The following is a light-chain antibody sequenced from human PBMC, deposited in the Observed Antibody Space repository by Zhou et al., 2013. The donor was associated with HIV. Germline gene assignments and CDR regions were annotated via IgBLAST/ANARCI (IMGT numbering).Light chain of an antibody. CDR1: QDISNH. CDR2: DAS. Sequence: DIQLAQSPSSLSASVGNRVIISCQASQDISNHLNWYQQKPGKAPKLLMYDASNLETGVPSRFSGSGSGTDFTFTINNLQPEDIATYYCQQYDNLPLTFGGGTKVEIK. J-gene: IGKJ4*01. CDR3: QQYDNLPLT. V-gene: IGKV1-33*01.